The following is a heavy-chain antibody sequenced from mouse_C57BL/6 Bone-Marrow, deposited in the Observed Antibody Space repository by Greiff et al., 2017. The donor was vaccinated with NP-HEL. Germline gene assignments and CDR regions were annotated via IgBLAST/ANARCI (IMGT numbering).Heavy chain of an antibody. CDR3: TTGGSSPYAMDY. CDR2: IDPENGDT. CDR1: GFNIKDDY. D-gene: IGHD1-1*01. V-gene: IGHV14-4*01. J-gene: IGHJ4*01. Sequence: VQLQQSGAELVRPGASVKLSCTVSGFNIKDDYMHWVKQRPEQGLEWIGWIDPENGDTEYASKFQGKATIPADTSSNTVYLQLSRLTSEDTAVFKCTTGGSSPYAMDYWGQGTSVTGSS.